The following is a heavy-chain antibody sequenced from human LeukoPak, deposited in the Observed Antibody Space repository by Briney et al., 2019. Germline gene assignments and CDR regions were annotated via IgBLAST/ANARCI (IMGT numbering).Heavy chain of an antibody. J-gene: IGHJ4*02. Sequence: SETLSLTCAVYGGSFSGYYWSWIRQPPGKGLEWIGEINHSGSTNYNPSLKSRVTISVDTSKNQFSLKLSSVTAADTAVYYCAREVLGWELLYFDYWGQETLVTVSS. V-gene: IGHV4-34*01. CDR1: GGSFSGYY. D-gene: IGHD1-26*01. CDR3: AREVLGWELLYFDY. CDR2: INHSGST.